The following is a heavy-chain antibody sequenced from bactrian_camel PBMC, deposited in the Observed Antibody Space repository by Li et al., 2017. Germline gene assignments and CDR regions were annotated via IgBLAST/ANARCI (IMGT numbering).Heavy chain of an antibody. J-gene: IGHJ4*01. CDR3: AADLSDWFCRGLGAQYYTY. Sequence: VQLVESGGGSVQAGGSLRLSCAASGDTASRKCMGWFRQAPGKEREGVAAIGQHGDTSYADSVRGRFTISRDNAKNTLYLLMNSLKPEDTAMYYCAADLSDWFCRGLGAQYYTYWGQGTQVTVS. CDR1: GDTASRKC. CDR2: IGQHGDT. D-gene: IGHD2*01. V-gene: IGHV3S53*01.